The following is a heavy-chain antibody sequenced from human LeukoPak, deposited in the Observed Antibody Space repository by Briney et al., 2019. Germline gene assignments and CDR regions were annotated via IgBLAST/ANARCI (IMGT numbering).Heavy chain of an antibody. CDR2: IYYSGST. Sequence: SETLSLTCTVSGGSISSYYWSWIRQPPGKGLEWIGYIYYSGSTNYNPSLKSRVTISVDTSKNQFSLNLTSVTAADTAVYYCARHGNYYGSGSYYWGQGTLVTVSS. D-gene: IGHD3-10*01. CDR1: GGSISSYY. CDR3: ARHGNYYGSGSYY. J-gene: IGHJ4*02. V-gene: IGHV4-59*01.